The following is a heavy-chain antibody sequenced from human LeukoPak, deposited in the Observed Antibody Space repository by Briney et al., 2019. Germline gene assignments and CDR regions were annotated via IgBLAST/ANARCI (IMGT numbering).Heavy chain of an antibody. CDR3: ARDAPVLGVRGAAL. Sequence: GGSLRLSCAASGFTFSSYWMSWVRQAPGKGLEWVANIKRDGSEKYYVDSVKGRFTISRDNAKNSLYLQMNSLRAEDTAVYYCARDAPVLGVRGAALWGQGTLVTVSS. D-gene: IGHD3-10*01. J-gene: IGHJ4*02. CDR2: IKRDGSEK. CDR1: GFTFSSYW. V-gene: IGHV3-7*03.